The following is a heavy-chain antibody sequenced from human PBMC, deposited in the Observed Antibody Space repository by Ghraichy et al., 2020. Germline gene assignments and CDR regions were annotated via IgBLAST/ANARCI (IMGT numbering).Heavy chain of an antibody. CDR2: IWYDGSNK. J-gene: IGHJ4*02. CDR3: ARDSNSPIAVAGTGSVDY. Sequence: SCAASGFTFSSYGMHWVRQAPGKGLEWVAVIWYDGSNKYYADSVKGRFTISRDNSKNTLYLQMNSLRAEDTAVYYCARDSNSPIAVAGTGSVDYWGQGTLVTVSS. D-gene: IGHD6-19*01. CDR1: GFTFSSYG. V-gene: IGHV3-33*01.